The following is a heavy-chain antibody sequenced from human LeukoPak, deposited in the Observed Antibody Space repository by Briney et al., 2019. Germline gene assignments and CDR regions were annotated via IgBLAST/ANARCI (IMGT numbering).Heavy chain of an antibody. CDR1: GYTLTELS. D-gene: IGHD6-13*01. CDR2: FDPEDGET. J-gene: IGHJ4*02. CDR3: ATAASSSWYDLMNY. Sequence: ASVKVSCKVSGYTLTELSMHWVRQAPGKGLEWMGGFDPEDGETIYAQKFQGRVTMTEDTSTDTAYMGLSSLRSEDTAVYYCATAASSSWYDLMNYWGQGTLVTVSS. V-gene: IGHV1-24*01.